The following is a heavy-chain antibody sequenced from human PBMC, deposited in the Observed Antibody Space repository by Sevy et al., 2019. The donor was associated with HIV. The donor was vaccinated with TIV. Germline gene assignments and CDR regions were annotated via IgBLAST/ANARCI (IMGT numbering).Heavy chain of an antibody. CDR2: INPNSGGT. J-gene: IGHJ4*02. V-gene: IGHV1-2*02. Sequence: ASVKVSCKASGYTFTGYYMHWVRQAPGQGLEWMGWINPNSGGTNYAQKFQGRVTMTRDTSISTAYMELSRLRSDDTAVYYCAGDFSHYDSSGYYYLRFDYWGQGTLVTVSS. CDR1: GYTFTGYY. D-gene: IGHD3-22*01. CDR3: AGDFSHYDSSGYYYLRFDY.